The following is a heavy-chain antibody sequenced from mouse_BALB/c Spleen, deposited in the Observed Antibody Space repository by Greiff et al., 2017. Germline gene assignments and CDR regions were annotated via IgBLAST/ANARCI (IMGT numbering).Heavy chain of an antibody. D-gene: IGHD2-1*01. CDR1: GFNIKDTY. Sequence: EVKLQESGAELVKPGASVKLSCTASGFNIKDTYMHWVKQRPEQGLEWIGRIDPANGNTKYDPKFQGKATITADTSSNTAYLQLSSLTSEDTAVYYCARGGYGNYGGYAMDYWGQGTSVTVSS. CDR3: ARGGYGNYGGYAMDY. V-gene: IGHV14-3*02. J-gene: IGHJ4*01. CDR2: IDPANGNT.